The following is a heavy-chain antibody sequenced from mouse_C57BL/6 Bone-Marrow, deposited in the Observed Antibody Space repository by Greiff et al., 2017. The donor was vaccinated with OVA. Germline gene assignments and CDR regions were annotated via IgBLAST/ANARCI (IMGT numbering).Heavy chain of an antibody. D-gene: IGHD1-1*01. Sequence: VQLQQSGAELARPGASVKLSCKASGYTFTSYGISWVKQRTGQGLEWIGEIYPRSGNTYYNEKFKGKAILTADKSSSTAYMELRSLTSEDSAVYFCARMKYYGSLDYWGQGTTLTVSS. V-gene: IGHV1-81*01. CDR3: ARMKYYGSLDY. CDR2: IYPRSGNT. CDR1: GYTFTSYG. J-gene: IGHJ2*01.